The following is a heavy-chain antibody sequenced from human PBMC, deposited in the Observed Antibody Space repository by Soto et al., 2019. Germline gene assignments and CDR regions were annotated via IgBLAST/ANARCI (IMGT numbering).Heavy chain of an antibody. CDR1: GFTFSSYA. J-gene: IGHJ4*02. Sequence: WSVRLSCAASGFTFSSYAMNWVRQAPGKGLEWVALISHDGINKYYADSVRGRFTISRDSSTNTLYLQMNSLRAADTAVYYCGRCTSTSCHLGSDYWGQGTLVTVYS. V-gene: IGHV3-30-3*01. CDR3: GRCTSTSCHLGSDY. CDR2: ISHDGINK. D-gene: IGHD2-2*01.